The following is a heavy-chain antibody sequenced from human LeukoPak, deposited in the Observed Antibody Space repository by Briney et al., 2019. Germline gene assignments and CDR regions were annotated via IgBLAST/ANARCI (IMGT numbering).Heavy chain of an antibody. V-gene: IGHV1-2*02. Sequence: ASVKVSCKASGYTFTGYYMHWVRQAPGQGLEWMGWIFPSSGGPRYAQKFQGRVTMTRDTSISTAYMELSSLRSDDTAVYYCARKGEVYGDYDYWGQGTLVTVSS. CDR3: ARKGEVYGDYDY. CDR2: IFPSSGGP. D-gene: IGHD4-17*01. J-gene: IGHJ4*02. CDR1: GYTFTGYY.